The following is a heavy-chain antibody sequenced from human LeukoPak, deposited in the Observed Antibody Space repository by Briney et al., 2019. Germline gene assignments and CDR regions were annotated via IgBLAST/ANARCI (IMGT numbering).Heavy chain of an antibody. CDR3: ARVGSIGEEWPTAWYFDY. CDR1: GGSFSGYY. CDR2: INHSGST. Sequence: SETLSLACAVYGGSFSGYYWSWIRQPPGKGLEWIGEINHSGSTNYNPSLKSRVTISVDTSKNQFSLKLSSVTAADTAVYYCARVGSIGEEWPTAWYFDYWGQGTLVTVSS. V-gene: IGHV4-34*01. J-gene: IGHJ4*02. D-gene: IGHD3-3*01.